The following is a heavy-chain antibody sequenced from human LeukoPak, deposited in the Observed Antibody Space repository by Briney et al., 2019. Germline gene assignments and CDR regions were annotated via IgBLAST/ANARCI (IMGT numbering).Heavy chain of an antibody. CDR3: ARDGVYCSGGSCDHLDY. CDR2: ISSGSGYI. V-gene: IGHV3-21*01. CDR1: GFTFSTYS. D-gene: IGHD2-15*01. J-gene: IGHJ4*02. Sequence: GGSLRISCAASGFTFSTYSMNWVCQAPGKGLEWVSSISSGSGYIYYADSVKGRFTISRDNAKNSLYLQMNSLRAEDTAVYYCARDGVYCSGGSCDHLDYWGQGTLVTVSS.